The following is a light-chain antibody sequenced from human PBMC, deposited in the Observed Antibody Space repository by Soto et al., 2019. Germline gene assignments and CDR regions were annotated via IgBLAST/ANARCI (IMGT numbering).Light chain of an antibody. CDR3: QQADSFPLT. J-gene: IGKJ4*01. Sequence: DIHMTQPPSSVSASVGHSFTITCRASQGISRWLEWYQQKPGKSPKLLIYAASNLQSGVPSRFRGTGSGTDFTLTITSLQPEDFEPYYCQQADSFPLTFGGGTKVDIK. CDR1: QGISRW. CDR2: AAS. V-gene: IGKV1-12*01.